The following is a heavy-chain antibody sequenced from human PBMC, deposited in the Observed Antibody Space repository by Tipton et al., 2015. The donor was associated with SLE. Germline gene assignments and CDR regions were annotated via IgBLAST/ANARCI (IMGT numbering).Heavy chain of an antibody. CDR3: ARGGYSSSWYVY. J-gene: IGHJ4*02. V-gene: IGHV3-21*03. Sequence: SLRLSCAASGFTFDDHAMHWVRVAPGKGLERVSSISSSSSYIYYADSVKGRFTISRDNAKNSLYLQMNSLRAEDTAVYYCARGGYSSSWYVYWGQGTLVTVSS. D-gene: IGHD6-13*01. CDR2: ISSSSSYI. CDR1: GFTFDDHA.